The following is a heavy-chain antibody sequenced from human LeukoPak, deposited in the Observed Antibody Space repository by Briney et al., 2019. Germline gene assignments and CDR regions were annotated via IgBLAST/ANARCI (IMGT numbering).Heavy chain of an antibody. V-gene: IGHV3-21*01. CDR2: ISSSSSYI. D-gene: IGHD2-2*01. CDR1: GFSVSTDH. J-gene: IGHJ4*02. CDR3: ARGVVPAATESDY. Sequence: GGSLRLSCAASGFSVSTDHMSWVRQAPGKGLEWVSSISSSSSYIYYADSVKGRFTISRDNAKNSLYLQMNSLRAEDTAVYYCARGVVPAATESDYWGQGTLVTVSS.